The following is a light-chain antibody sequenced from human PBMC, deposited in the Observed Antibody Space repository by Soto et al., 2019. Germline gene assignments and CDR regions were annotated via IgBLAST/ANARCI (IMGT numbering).Light chain of an antibody. CDR2: DVT. CDR3: SSFTSSSTYV. CDR1: SSDVGGYNY. J-gene: IGLJ1*01. V-gene: IGLV2-14*03. Sequence: QSALTQPASVSGSPGQSITISCTGTSSDVGGYNYVSWYQQHPGKAPKLMIYDVTYRPSGVSNRFSGSKSGNTASLTISGLQAEDEADYYCSSFTSSSTYVFGTGNKLTVL.